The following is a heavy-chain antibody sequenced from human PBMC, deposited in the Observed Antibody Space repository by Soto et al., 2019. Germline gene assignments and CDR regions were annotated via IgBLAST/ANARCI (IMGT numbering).Heavy chain of an antibody. CDR1: GGPVSSGSYY. CDR2: IYYSGST. D-gene: IGHD4-17*01. CDR3: ARLMDGYGDYFWYFDL. J-gene: IGHJ2*01. Sequence: QVHLQESGPGLVKPSETLSLTCTVSGGPVSSGSYYWSWLRQPPGKGLEWIGYIYYSGSTNDNPSLTSRVTISVDTSKNQFSLKLSSVTAADTAVYYCARLMDGYGDYFWYFDLWGRGTLVTVSS. V-gene: IGHV4-61*01.